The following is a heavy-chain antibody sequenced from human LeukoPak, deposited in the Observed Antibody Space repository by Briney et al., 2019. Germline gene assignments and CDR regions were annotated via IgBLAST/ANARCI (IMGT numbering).Heavy chain of an antibody. V-gene: IGHV4-59*01. CDR1: GGSISIFY. CDR2: IYYSGTT. Sequence: PETLSLTCTASGGSISIFYWSWIRQPPGKGLEWIGDIYYSGTTNYNPSLKSRVTISLDASKNQLSLRLSSVTAADTAVYYCARIDAVAATPTSFDYWGQGTLVTVFS. J-gene: IGHJ4*02. D-gene: IGHD6-19*01. CDR3: ARIDAVAATPTSFDY.